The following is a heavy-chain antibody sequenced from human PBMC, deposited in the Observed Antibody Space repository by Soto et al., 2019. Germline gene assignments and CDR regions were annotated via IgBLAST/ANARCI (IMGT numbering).Heavy chain of an antibody. CDR2: IYYSGST. CDR1: SAPVSSSTYT. J-gene: IGHJ6*02. Sequence: QLQLQESGPGLVKPSETLSLTCTVSSAPVSSSTYTWGWIRQPPGKGLEWIGRIYYSGSTYYNPSHNGQLTVSVDTSKNQFSLNATSVTAAHTAVYYCARLHGYCISSSCHGHYSMDVWGQGTTVTVSS. D-gene: IGHD2-2*01. V-gene: IGHV4-39*01. CDR3: ARLHGYCISSSCHGHYSMDV.